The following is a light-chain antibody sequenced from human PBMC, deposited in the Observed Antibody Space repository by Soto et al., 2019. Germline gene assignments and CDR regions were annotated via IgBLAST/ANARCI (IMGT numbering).Light chain of an antibody. CDR1: QSVNSNY. CDR3: QQYGSSPPWT. CDR2: GAS. J-gene: IGKJ1*01. Sequence: EMVMTQSPAILSVSPGESATLSCRASQSVNSNYLAWYQQHPGQPPRLLIYGASSRATGIPDRFSGSGSGTDFTLTISRLEPEDFAVYYCQQYGSSPPWTFGQGTKVDIK. V-gene: IGKV3-20*01.